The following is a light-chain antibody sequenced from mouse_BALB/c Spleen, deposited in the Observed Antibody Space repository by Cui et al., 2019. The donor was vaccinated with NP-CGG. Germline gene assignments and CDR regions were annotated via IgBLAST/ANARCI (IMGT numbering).Light chain of an antibody. CDR2: GTN. CDR1: TGAVTSNNF. V-gene: IGLV1*01. CDR3: ALWYNNHWV. Sequence: QAVLPQYSAPPPSPGQPVTLTWRSSTGAVTSNNFANWVQEKPDHLFTGLIGGTNNRAPGVPARFSGSLIGDKAALTITGAQTEDEAIYFCALWYNNHWVFGGGTKLTVL. J-gene: IGLJ1*01.